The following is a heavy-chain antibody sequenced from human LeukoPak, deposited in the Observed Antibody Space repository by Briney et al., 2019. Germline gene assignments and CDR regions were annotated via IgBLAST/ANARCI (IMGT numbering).Heavy chain of an antibody. J-gene: IGHJ6*02. CDR1: GGSISSYY. V-gene: IGHV4-4*07. CDR2: IYTSGST. D-gene: IGHD5-18*01. Sequence: SETLSLTCTVSGGSISSYYWSWIRQPAGKGLEWIGRIYTSGSTNYNPSLKSRVTISVDTSRNQFSLKLNSVTAADTAVYYCARELRYSYGYGMDVWGQGATVTVSS. CDR3: ARELRYSYGYGMDV.